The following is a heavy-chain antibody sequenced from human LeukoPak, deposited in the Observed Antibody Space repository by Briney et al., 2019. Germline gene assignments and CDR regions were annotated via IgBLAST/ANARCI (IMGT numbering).Heavy chain of an antibody. J-gene: IGHJ4*02. CDR1: GGSFSGYY. V-gene: IGHV4-34*01. CDR2: INHSGST. D-gene: IGHD5-24*01. CDR3: ARQERWLQSD. Sequence: SETLSLTCAVYGGSFSGYYWSWIRQPPGKGLEWIGEINHSGSTNYNPSLKSRVTISVDTSKNQFSLKLSSVTAADTAVYYCARQERWLQSDWGQGTLVTVSS.